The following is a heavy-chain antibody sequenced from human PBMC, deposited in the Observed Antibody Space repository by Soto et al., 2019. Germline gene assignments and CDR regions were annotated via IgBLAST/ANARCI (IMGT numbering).Heavy chain of an antibody. CDR2: IRSKAYGGTT. CDR1: GFTFGDYA. J-gene: IGHJ4*02. Sequence: GSLRLSCTASGFTFGDYAMSWFGQAPGKGLEWVGFIRSKAYGGTTEYAASVKGRFTISRDDSKSIAYLQMNSLKTEDTAVYYCTRDTSTYYDILTGYSYWGQGTLVTVSS. D-gene: IGHD3-9*01. V-gene: IGHV3-49*03. CDR3: TRDTSTYYDILTGYSY.